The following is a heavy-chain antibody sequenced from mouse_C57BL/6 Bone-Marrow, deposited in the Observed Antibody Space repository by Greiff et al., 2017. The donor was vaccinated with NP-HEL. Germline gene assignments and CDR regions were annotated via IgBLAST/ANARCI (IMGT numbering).Heavy chain of an antibody. CDR1: GYTFTSYW. CDR3: ARPSPTEEYYFDY. V-gene: IGHV1-61*01. D-gene: IGHD2-10*01. Sequence: QVQLQQPGAELVRPGSSVKLSCKASGYTFTSYWMDWVKQRPGQGLEWIGNIYPSDSETHYNQKFKDKATLTVDKSSSTAYMQLSSLTSEDSAVYCCARPSPTEEYYFDYWGQGTTLTVSS. J-gene: IGHJ2*01. CDR2: IYPSDSET.